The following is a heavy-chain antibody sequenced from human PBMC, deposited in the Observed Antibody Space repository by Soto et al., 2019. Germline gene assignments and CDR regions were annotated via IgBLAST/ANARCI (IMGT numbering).Heavy chain of an antibody. Sequence: QLQLVQSAAEVKNPGASVRVSCKAYGYPFINYGISWIRQAPEQGLEWMGWIKVDSGYTNYAQKFQGRVTMTADTSSDSAFMELRSLRLDDTAVYFCATSLFPGFDSWGQGTLVSVSS. D-gene: IGHD3-10*01. J-gene: IGHJ5*01. CDR3: ATSLFPGFDS. CDR2: IKVDSGYT. V-gene: IGHV1-18*04. CDR1: GYPFINYG.